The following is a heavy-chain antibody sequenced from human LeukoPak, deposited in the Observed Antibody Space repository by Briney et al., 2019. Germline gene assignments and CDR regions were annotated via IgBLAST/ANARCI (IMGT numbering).Heavy chain of an antibody. CDR2: INSDGSAT. CDR1: GXTLSTYW. CDR3: ARGNKWSFDS. Sequence: GGSLRLSCVASGXTLSTYWVHWVRQAPGKGLVWVSRINSDGSATSYADSVMVRFTISRDSAKNTLYLQMNSLRPEDTAVYYCARGNKWSFDSWGQGPLVTVSS. J-gene: IGHJ4*02. D-gene: IGHD2-15*01. V-gene: IGHV3-74*01.